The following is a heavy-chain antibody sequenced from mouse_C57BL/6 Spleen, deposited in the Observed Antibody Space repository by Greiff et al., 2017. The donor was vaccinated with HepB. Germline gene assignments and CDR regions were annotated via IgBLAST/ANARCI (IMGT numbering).Heavy chain of an antibody. Sequence: VKLMESGPGLVQPSQSLSITCTVSGFSLTSYGVHWVRQSPGKGLEWLGVIWRGGSTDYNAAFMSRLSITKDNSKSQVFFKMNSLQADDTAIYYCAIVIYDGTTDYAMDYWGQGTSVTVSS. V-gene: IGHV2-5*01. CDR3: AIVIYDGTTDYAMDY. D-gene: IGHD2-3*01. CDR1: GFSLTSYG. CDR2: IWRGGST. J-gene: IGHJ4*01.